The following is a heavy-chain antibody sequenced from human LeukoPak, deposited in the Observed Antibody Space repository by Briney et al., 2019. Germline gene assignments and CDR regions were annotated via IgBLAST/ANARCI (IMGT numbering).Heavy chain of an antibody. CDR1: RFSFSSYR. J-gene: IGHJ3*02. D-gene: IGHD5/OR15-5a*01. V-gene: IGHV3-7*04. Sequence: GGSLRLSCAASRFSFSSYRMTWVRQAPGKGLEWVANIREDGGEIYYVDSVKGRFTISRDNAKNSLYLQMNSLRAEDTAIYYCARGVYAFDIWGQGTMVTVSS. CDR3: ARGVYAFDI. CDR2: IREDGGEI.